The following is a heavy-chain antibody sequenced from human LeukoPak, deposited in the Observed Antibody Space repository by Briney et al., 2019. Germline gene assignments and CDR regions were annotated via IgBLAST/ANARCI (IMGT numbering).Heavy chain of an antibody. J-gene: IGHJ5*02. Sequence: ASVKVSCKASGYTFTSYGISWVRQAPGQGLEWMGGIIPIFGTANYAQKFQGRVTITADESTSTAYMELSSLRSEDTAVYYCARAKGTSGSYPNWFDPWGQGTLVTVSS. V-gene: IGHV1-69*13. CDR2: IIPIFGTA. CDR3: ARAKGTSGSYPNWFDP. D-gene: IGHD1-26*01. CDR1: GYTFTSYG.